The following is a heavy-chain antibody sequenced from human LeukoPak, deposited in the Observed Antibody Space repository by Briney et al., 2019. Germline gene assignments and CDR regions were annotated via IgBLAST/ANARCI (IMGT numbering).Heavy chain of an antibody. CDR3: AKGSSGYFVDL. CDR1: GFIFNNYG. J-gene: IGHJ5*02. Sequence: GGSLRLSCAASGFIFNNYGLIWVRQAPGKGLEWVSAISNDGGGTNYADFVKGRFTISRDNSKNTLFLQMNSLRAEDTALYYCAKGSSGYFVDLWGQGTLVTVPS. V-gene: IGHV3-23*01. CDR2: ISNDGGGT. D-gene: IGHD3-22*01.